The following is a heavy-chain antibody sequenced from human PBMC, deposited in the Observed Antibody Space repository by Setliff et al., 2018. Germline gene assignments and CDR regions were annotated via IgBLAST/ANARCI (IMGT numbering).Heavy chain of an antibody. J-gene: IGHJ4*02. D-gene: IGHD5-18*01. CDR2: ISVYNGDT. CDR3: ARAPSVELVTIRTNSWFTY. CDR1: GYTFRNYA. V-gene: IGHV1-18*01. Sequence: EASVKVSCKASGYTFRNYAFAWVRQAPGQGLEWVGWISVYNGDTNYAQKFQGRVTLTTDTSTSTAYMELRSPTSDDSAFYYCARAPSVELVTIRTNSWFTYWGQGTLVTVSS.